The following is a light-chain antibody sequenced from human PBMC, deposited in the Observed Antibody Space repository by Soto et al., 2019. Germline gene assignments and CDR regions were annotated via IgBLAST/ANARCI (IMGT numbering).Light chain of an antibody. V-gene: IGKV3-20*01. Sequence: EIALTQSPGSRSLSPGEIATLSCRASQSVSSSYLAWYQQKPGQAPRLLINGASSRATGIPDRFSGSGSGTDFTLTIRRLEPEDFAVYYCQQYRSSPLSFGGGTKVDIK. CDR1: QSVSSSY. J-gene: IGKJ4*01. CDR3: QQYRSSPLS. CDR2: GAS.